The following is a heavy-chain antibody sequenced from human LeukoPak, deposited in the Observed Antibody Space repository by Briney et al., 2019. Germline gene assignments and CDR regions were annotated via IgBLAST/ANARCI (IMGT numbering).Heavy chain of an antibody. Sequence: GESLKISCKGSGYRFTSYWIAWVRQMPGKGLEWMGIIYPGDSDTRYSPSFQGQVTISADKAISTAYLQWSSLKASDTAMYYCARVGPQTLWSFYHWGQGTLVTVSS. CDR2: IYPGDSDT. J-gene: IGHJ4*02. D-gene: IGHD2-8*02. CDR1: GYRFTSYW. CDR3: ARVGPQTLWSFYH. V-gene: IGHV5-51*01.